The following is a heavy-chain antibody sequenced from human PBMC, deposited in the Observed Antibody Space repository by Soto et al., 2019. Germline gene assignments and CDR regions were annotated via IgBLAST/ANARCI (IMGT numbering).Heavy chain of an antibody. D-gene: IGHD3-22*01. Sequence: ASVKVSCKASGYTFTSYYMHWVRQAPGQGLEWMGIINPSGGSTSYAQKFQGRVTMTRDTSTSTVYMELSSLRSEDTAVYYCARDPHYYDSSGYPYYWGQGTLVTVSS. CDR1: GYTFTSYY. V-gene: IGHV1-46*01. CDR3: ARDPHYYDSSGYPYY. CDR2: INPSGGST. J-gene: IGHJ4*02.